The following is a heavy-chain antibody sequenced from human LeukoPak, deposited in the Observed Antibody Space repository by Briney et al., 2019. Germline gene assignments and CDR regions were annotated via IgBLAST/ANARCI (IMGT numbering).Heavy chain of an antibody. V-gene: IGHV3-53*01. D-gene: IGHD3-10*01. CDR1: GFTVSNNY. CDR2: IYSGGST. CDR3: AGVGRYTRNVFDF. J-gene: IGHJ3*01. Sequence: GGSLRLSCAVSGFTVSNNYMSWVRQAPGKGLECVSVIYSGGSTYYDDSGEGRFTISRNNSNNTLYLQMNNLRAEDTAVYYCAGVGRYTRNVFDFWGEKTMVTVSS.